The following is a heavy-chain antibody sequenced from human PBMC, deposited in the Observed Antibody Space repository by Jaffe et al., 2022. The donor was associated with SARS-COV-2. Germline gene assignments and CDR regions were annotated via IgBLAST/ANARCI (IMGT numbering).Heavy chain of an antibody. CDR3: ARNYEGSSWQSYYYYGMDV. D-gene: IGHD6-13*01. CDR1: GYTFTSYG. V-gene: IGHV1-18*01. Sequence: QVQLVQSGAEVKKPGASVKVSCKASGYTFTSYGISWVRQAPGQGLEWMGWISAYNGNTNYAQKLQGRVTMTTDTSTSTAYMELRSLRSDDTAVYYCARNYEGSSWQSYYYYGMDVWGQGTTVTVSS. CDR2: ISAYNGNT. J-gene: IGHJ6*02.